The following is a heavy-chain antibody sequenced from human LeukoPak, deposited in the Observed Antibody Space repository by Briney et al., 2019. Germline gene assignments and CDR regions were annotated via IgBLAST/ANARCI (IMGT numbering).Heavy chain of an antibody. Sequence: PGESLRLSCAASGFIFSNYAMSWVRQAPGKGLGWVSAIDSTGAYTWYADSVKGRFTISKDSSKTILYLQMNSLRAEDAAVYFCAKGSAAGRPYYFDYWGQGTLVTVSS. V-gene: IGHV3-23*01. CDR3: AKGSAAGRPYYFDY. J-gene: IGHJ4*02. D-gene: IGHD6-25*01. CDR2: IDSTGAYT. CDR1: GFIFSNYA.